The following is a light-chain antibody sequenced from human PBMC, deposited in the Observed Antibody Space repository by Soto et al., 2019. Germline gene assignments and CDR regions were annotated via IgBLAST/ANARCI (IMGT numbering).Light chain of an antibody. CDR2: CAS. J-gene: IGKJ4*01. CDR1: QSVSSSY. Sequence: EIVLTQSPGTLSLSPGERATLSCRASQSVSSSYLAWYQQKPGQAPRLLIYCASIRATGIPDRFSGSGSGTDFTLTISRLEPEEFAVYYCQQYGSSPGLTFGGGTKVEIK. CDR3: QQYGSSPGLT. V-gene: IGKV3-20*01.